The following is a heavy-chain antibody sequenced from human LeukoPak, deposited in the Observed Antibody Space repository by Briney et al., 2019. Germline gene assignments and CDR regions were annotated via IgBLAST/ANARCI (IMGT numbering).Heavy chain of an antibody. J-gene: IGHJ5*02. V-gene: IGHV4-4*02. Sequence: SETLSLTCAVSGVSISSSNWWSWVRQPPGKGLEWIGEIYHSGSTNYNPSLKSRVTISVDKSKNQFSLKLSSVTAADTAVYYCASWKSLNWFDPWGQGTLVTVSS. CDR2: IYHSGST. CDR3: ASWKSLNWFDP. D-gene: IGHD1-1*01. CDR1: GVSISSSNW.